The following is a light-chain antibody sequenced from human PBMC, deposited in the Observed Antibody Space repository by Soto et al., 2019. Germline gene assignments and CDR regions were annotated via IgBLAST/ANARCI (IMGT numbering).Light chain of an antibody. CDR2: DTS. CDR1: QSVSSTF. J-gene: IGKJ1*01. V-gene: IGKV3-20*01. Sequence: EIVFTQSPSTLSLSPGERATLSCRASQSVSSTFLAWYQQKLGQAPRLLMYDTSTRAAGIPGRFSGSGSGTDFALTITRLEPEDFAVYYCQQYGTSPWTFGQGTKVDIK. CDR3: QQYGTSPWT.